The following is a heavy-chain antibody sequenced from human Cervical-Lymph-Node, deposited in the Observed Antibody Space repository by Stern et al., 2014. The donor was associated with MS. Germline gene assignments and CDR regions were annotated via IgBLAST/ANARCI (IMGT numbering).Heavy chain of an antibody. Sequence: QLQLQESGPGLVKPSQTLSLTCTVSGGSISSGNSYWSWIRQPAGKGLEWIGRIYISGSTNYNPSLESRVTISVDTSKNQFSLTLTAVTAADTALYYCARHPNDYGDFSNWFDPWGQGTLVTVSS. V-gene: IGHV4-61*02. D-gene: IGHD4-17*01. CDR1: GGSISSGNSY. CDR2: IYISGST. J-gene: IGHJ5*02. CDR3: ARHPNDYGDFSNWFDP.